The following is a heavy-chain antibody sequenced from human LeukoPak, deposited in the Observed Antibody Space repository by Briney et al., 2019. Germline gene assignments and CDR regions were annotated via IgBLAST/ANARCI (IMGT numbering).Heavy chain of an antibody. Sequence: SETLSLTCTVSGGSISSGDYYWSWIRQPPGKGLEWIGYIYYSGSTNYNPSLKSRVTISVDTSKNQFSLKLSSVTAADTAVYYCAGRWWELLGDAFDIWGQGTMVTVSS. CDR1: GGSISSGDYY. V-gene: IGHV4-61*08. J-gene: IGHJ3*02. D-gene: IGHD1-26*01. CDR2: IYYSGST. CDR3: AGRWWELLGDAFDI.